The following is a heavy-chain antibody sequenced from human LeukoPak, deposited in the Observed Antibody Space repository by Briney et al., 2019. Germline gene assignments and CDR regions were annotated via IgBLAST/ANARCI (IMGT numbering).Heavy chain of an antibody. CDR2: IYSGGST. J-gene: IGHJ4*02. D-gene: IGHD2-15*01. CDR1: GFTFSSYW. V-gene: IGHV3-66*01. Sequence: GGSLRLSCAASGFTFSSYWMHWVRQAPGKGLVWVSVIYSGGSTYYADSVKGRFTISRDNAKNSLYLQMNSLRAEDTAAYYCAKWWFARGYFDYWGQGTLVTVSS. CDR3: AKWWFARGYFDY.